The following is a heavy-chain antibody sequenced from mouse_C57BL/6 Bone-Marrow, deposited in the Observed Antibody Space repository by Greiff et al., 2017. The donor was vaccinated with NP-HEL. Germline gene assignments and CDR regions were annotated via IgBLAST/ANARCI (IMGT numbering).Heavy chain of an antibody. Sequence: VQLQQSGAELVRPGASVKLSCKASGYTFTDYYINWVKQRPGQGLEWIARIYPGSGNTYYNEKFKGKATLTAEKSSSTAYMQLSSLTSEDSAVYFCARRIFYYGSSFYYFDYWGQGTTLTVSS. V-gene: IGHV1-76*01. CDR2: IYPGSGNT. D-gene: IGHD1-1*01. J-gene: IGHJ2*01. CDR1: GYTFTDYY. CDR3: ARRIFYYGSSFYYFDY.